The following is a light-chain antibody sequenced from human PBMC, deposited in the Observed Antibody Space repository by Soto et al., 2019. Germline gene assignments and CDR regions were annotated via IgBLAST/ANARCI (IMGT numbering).Light chain of an antibody. CDR1: NNDVGAYPY. CDR2: EVT. V-gene: IGLV2-14*01. CDR3: SSFATSGTTVI. Sequence: QSVLTQPASVSGSPGQSITISCTGTNNDVGAYPYVSWYQQHPGTAPKLIIYEVTNRPSGISDRFSGSKSGNTASLTISGIQAEDESDYYCSSFATSGTTVIFGGGTKLTVL. J-gene: IGLJ2*01.